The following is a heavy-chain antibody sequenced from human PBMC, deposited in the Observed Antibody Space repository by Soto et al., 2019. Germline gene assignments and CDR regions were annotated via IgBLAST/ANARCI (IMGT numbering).Heavy chain of an antibody. D-gene: IGHD3-16*02. CDR3: ATDSTSYRLLFAFDI. CDR1: GYTLTELS. J-gene: IGHJ3*02. Sequence: ASVKVSCKVSGYTLTELSMHWVRQAPGKGLEWMGGFDPEDGETIYARKFQGRVTMTEDTSTDTAYMELSSLRSEDTAVYYCATDSTSYRLLFAFDIRGQGTMVTVSS. V-gene: IGHV1-24*01. CDR2: FDPEDGET.